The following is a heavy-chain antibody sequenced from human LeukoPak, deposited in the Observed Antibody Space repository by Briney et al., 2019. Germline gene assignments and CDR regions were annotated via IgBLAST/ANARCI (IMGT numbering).Heavy chain of an antibody. CDR2: ISAYSGNT. V-gene: IGHV1-18*01. D-gene: IGHD2-2*01. CDR1: GYTFTNYG. CDR3: ARAHCSSTTSYFDY. Sequence: GASVKVSCKASGYTFTNYGISWVRQAPGQGLEWMGWISAYSGNTNYAQKLQGRVTMTTDTSASTVYMELRSLRSDDTAVYFCARAHCSSTTSYFDYWGQGTLVTVSS. J-gene: IGHJ4*02.